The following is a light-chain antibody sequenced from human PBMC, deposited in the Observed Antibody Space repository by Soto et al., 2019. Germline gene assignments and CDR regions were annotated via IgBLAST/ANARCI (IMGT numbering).Light chain of an antibody. J-gene: IGKJ1*01. CDR3: QQYNNWPPWT. V-gene: IGKV3-15*01. CDR2: DAS. Sequence: EIVLTQSPGTLSLSPGERATLSCRASQSVSNNYLAWYQQKPGQAPRLLIYDASNRATGIPPRFSGSGSGTEFTLTISSLQPEDFAVYYCQQYNNWPPWTFGQGTKVDIK. CDR1: QSVSNN.